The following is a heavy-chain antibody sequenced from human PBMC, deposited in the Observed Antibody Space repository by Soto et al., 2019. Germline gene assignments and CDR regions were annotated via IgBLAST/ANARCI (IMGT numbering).Heavy chain of an antibody. J-gene: IGHJ4*02. Sequence: SETLSLTCAVYGGSFSGYYWSWIRQPPGKGLEWIGEINHSGSTNYNPSLKSRVTISVDTSKNQFSLKLSSVTAADTAVYYCARGRYCSSTSCYDGYYFDYWGQGTLVTVSS. D-gene: IGHD2-2*01. CDR2: INHSGST. V-gene: IGHV4-34*01. CDR3: ARGRYCSSTSCYDGYYFDY. CDR1: GGSFSGYY.